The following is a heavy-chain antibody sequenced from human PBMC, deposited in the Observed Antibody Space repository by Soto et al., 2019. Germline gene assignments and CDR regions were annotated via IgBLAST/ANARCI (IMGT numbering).Heavy chain of an antibody. J-gene: IGHJ4*02. D-gene: IGHD1-1*01. CDR3: ARDPPGTGTLFIPDY. CDR2: ISSSSSYI. CDR1: GFTFSSYS. V-gene: IGHV3-21*01. Sequence: PGWSLRLSCAASGFTFSSYSMNWVRQAPFKGLEWVSSISSSSSYIYYADSVKGRFTISRDNAKNSLYLQMNSLRAEDTAVYYCARDPPGTGTLFIPDYWGQGTLVTVSS.